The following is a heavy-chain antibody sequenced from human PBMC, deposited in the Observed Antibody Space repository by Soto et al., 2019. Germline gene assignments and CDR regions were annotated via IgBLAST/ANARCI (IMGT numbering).Heavy chain of an antibody. D-gene: IGHD3-16*02. CDR3: ARAPETPPIVRVVVPYFFDS. J-gene: IGHJ4*02. CDR1: GGSISSYY. CDR2: IYYSGSF. V-gene: IGHV4-59*12. Sequence: SETLSLTCTVSGGSISSYYWSWIRQPPGKGLEWIGYIYYSGSFNYNPSLKSRVTISADTSKNQFSLSVSSVTAADTAVYYCARAPETPPIVRVVVPYFFDSWCQGTLVTVSS.